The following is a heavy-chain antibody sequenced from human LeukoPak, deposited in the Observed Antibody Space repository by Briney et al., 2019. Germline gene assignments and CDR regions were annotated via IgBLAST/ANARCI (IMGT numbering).Heavy chain of an antibody. CDR2: ISGSGGST. D-gene: IGHD5-18*01. J-gene: IGHJ4*02. CDR1: GFTFSSYA. V-gene: IGHV3-23*01. Sequence: QSGGSLRLSCAASGFTFSSYAMSWVRQAPGKGLEWVSAISGSGGSTYYADSVKGRFAISRDNSKNTLYLQMNSLRAEDTAVYYCAKDLDTAMVFDYWGQGTLVTVSS. CDR3: AKDLDTAMVFDY.